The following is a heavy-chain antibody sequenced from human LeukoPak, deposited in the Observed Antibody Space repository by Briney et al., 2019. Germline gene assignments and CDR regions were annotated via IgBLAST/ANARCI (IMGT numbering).Heavy chain of an antibody. Sequence: GGSLRLSCAASGFTVSSNYMSWVRQAPGKGLEWVSVIYSGGDGITYYTESVKGRFTISRDSSKNTLYLPMNSLRAEDTAVYYCARDKVDTGMIASYYFDYWGQGTLVTVSS. V-gene: IGHV3-66*01. J-gene: IGHJ4*02. D-gene: IGHD5-18*01. CDR2: IYSGGDGIT. CDR1: GFTVSSNY. CDR3: ARDKVDTGMIASYYFDY.